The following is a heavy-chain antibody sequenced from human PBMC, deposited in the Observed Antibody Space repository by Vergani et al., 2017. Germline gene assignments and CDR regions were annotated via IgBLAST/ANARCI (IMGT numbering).Heavy chain of an antibody. V-gene: IGHV4-59*01. CDR2: IYYSGST. J-gene: IGHJ6*02. CDR1: GGSISSYY. D-gene: IGHD2-15*01. CDR3: ARARVYCSGGSCYSYYYYGMDV. Sequence: QVQLQESGPGLVKPSEILSLTCTVSGGSISSYYWSWIRQPPGKGLEWIGYIYYSGSTNYNPSLKSRVTISVDTSKNQFSLKLSAVNAADTAVYYCARARVYCSGGSCYSYYYYGMDVWGQGTTVTVSS.